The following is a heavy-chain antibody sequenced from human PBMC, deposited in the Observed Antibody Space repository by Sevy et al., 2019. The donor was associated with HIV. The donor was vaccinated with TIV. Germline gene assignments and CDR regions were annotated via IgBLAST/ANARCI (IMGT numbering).Heavy chain of an antibody. D-gene: IGHD4-4*01. CDR3: ARPGHSDYGMDV. Sequence: GESLKISCKGSGYSFTNYWIGWVRQMPGKGLEWMGIIYPGDSDTRYSPSFRGQVTISADKSIGTAYLQWSSLRASDTTMYYWARPGHSDYGMDVWGQGTTVTVSS. V-gene: IGHV5-51*01. J-gene: IGHJ6*02. CDR1: GYSFTNYW. CDR2: IYPGDSDT.